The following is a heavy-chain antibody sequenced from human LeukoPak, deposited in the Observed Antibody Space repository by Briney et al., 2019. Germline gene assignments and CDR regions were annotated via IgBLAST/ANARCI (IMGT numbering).Heavy chain of an antibody. D-gene: IGHD3-22*01. CDR1: GFPFSSYA. CDR3: ATMTT. V-gene: IGHV3-64*01. Sequence: GGSLRLSCAASGFPFSSYAMHWVRQAPGKGLEYVSAISSNGGSTYYANSVKGKFTISRDNSKNTLYLQMGSLRAEGMAVYYCATMTTWGQGTLVTVSS. J-gene: IGHJ5*02. CDR2: ISSNGGST.